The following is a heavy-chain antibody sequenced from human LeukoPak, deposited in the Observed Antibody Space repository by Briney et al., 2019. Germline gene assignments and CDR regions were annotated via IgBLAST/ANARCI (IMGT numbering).Heavy chain of an antibody. Sequence: GGSLRLSCAASGFTFSSYSMNWVRQAPGKGLEWVSSISSSSSYIYYADSVKGRFTISRDNAKNSLYLQMNSLRAEDTAVYYCARDPPLNYYGSGSQYYYYYYGMDVWGQGTTVTVSS. CDR1: GFTFSSYS. V-gene: IGHV3-21*01. CDR2: ISSSSSYI. CDR3: ARDPPLNYYGSGSQYYYYYYGMDV. D-gene: IGHD3-10*01. J-gene: IGHJ6*02.